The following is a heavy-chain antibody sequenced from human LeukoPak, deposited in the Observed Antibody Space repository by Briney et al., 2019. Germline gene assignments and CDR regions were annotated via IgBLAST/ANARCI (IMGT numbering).Heavy chain of an antibody. Sequence: PSETLSLTCAVYGGSFSGYYWSWIRQPAGKGLEWIGRIYTSGSTNYNPSLKSRVTMSVDTSKNQFSLKLSSVTAADTAVYYCARLSSGWYRYYYYYYMDVWGKGTTVTVSS. D-gene: IGHD6-19*01. CDR1: GGSFSGYY. CDR3: ARLSSGWYRYYYYYYMDV. CDR2: IYTSGST. V-gene: IGHV4-59*10. J-gene: IGHJ6*03.